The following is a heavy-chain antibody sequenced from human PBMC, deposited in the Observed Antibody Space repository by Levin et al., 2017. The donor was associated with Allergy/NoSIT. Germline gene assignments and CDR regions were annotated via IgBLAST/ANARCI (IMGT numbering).Heavy chain of an antibody. V-gene: IGHV4-59*01. J-gene: IGHJ4*02. D-gene: IGHD6-19*01. CDR2: IYYSGST. CDR3: ASYSSGWKNYYFDY. CDR1: GGSISSYY. Sequence: NTSETLSLTCTVSGGSISSYYWSWIRQPPGKGLEWIGYIYYSGSTNYNPSLKSRVTISVDTSKNQFSLKLSSVTAADTAVYYCASYSSGWKNYYFDYWGQGTLVTVSS.